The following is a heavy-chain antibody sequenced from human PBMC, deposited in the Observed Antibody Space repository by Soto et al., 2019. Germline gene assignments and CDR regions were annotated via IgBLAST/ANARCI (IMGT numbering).Heavy chain of an antibody. CDR1: GDSISTDY. CDR3: AKNWNWGSLVH. Sequence: SATLSLTCTVSGDSISTDYWSWIRESPGKGLEWIGFIYYGGSTNYNPSLKSRVTISVDTPKNQFSLKLSSVTAADTAVYYCAKNWNWGSLVHWGQGTLVTVS. D-gene: IGHD7-27*01. J-gene: IGHJ4*02. CDR2: IYYGGST. V-gene: IGHV4-59*08.